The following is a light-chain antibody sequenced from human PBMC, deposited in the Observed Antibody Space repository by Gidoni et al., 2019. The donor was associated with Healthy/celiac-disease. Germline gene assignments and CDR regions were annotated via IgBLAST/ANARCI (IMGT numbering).Light chain of an antibody. CDR3: NSRDSSGNHYV. CDR2: GKN. J-gene: IGLJ1*01. Sequence: SSELTQDPAVSVALGQTVRIRCQGDSLRSYYASWYQQKPGQAPVLVIYGKNNRPSGIPDRFSGSSSGNTASLTITGAQAEDEADYYCNSRDSSGNHYVFGTGTKVTVI. V-gene: IGLV3-19*01. CDR1: SLRSYY.